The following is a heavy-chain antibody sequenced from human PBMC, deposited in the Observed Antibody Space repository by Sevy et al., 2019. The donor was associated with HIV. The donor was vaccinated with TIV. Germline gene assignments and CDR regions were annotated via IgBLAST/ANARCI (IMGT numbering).Heavy chain of an antibody. J-gene: IGHJ3*02. CDR3: ASVPIVDIMITQVVAHDAFDN. CDR1: GYTFTGYY. V-gene: IGHV1-2*02. CDR2: INPNSGGT. Sequence: ASVKVSCKASGYTFTGYYMHWVRQAPGQGLEWMGWINPNSGGTNYAQKFQGRVTMTRDTSISTAYMELSRLRSDDTAVYYCASVPIVDIMITQVVAHDAFDNWGQGTMVTVSS. D-gene: IGHD3-16*01.